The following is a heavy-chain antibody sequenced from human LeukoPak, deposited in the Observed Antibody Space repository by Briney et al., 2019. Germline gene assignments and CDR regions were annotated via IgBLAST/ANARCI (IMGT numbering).Heavy chain of an antibody. J-gene: IGHJ4*02. D-gene: IGHD3-3*02. Sequence: PSETLSLTCTVSSDSISTYYWSWIRQPAGKGLEWIGRIHGTGSTNYNPSLKSRVTMSVDASKEEFSLELTSVTAADTAVYYCARAVSTLYYFDYWGQGTLVTVSP. CDR2: IHGTGST. CDR3: ARAVSTLYYFDY. CDR1: SDSISTYY. V-gene: IGHV4-4*07.